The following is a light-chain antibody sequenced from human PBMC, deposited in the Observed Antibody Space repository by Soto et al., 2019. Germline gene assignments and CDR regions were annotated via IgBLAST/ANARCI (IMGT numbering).Light chain of an antibody. Sequence: QSALTQPASVSGSPGQSITISCTGTSSDVGAYNYVSWYQQYPGKAPKVIIYDVSNRPSGVSNRFSGSKSGNTASLTISGLQAEDEAVYYCCSYTTSSTVVFGGGTKVTVL. CDR1: SSDVGAYNY. V-gene: IGLV2-14*01. CDR2: DVS. CDR3: CSYTTSSTVV. J-gene: IGLJ2*01.